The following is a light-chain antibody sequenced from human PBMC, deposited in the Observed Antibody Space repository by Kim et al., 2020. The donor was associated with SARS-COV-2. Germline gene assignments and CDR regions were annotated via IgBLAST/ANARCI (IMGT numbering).Light chain of an antibody. CDR2: DKN. CDR3: KSRDRDSTGKLYV. J-gene: IGLJ1*01. Sequence: QTVRIACRGDSLRRNYASLYQQKPGQAPILVMYDKNKRHSGIPDRFSGSYSGNTATLTITGAQAADEADYYCKSRDRDSTGKLYVFGPGTKVTVL. CDR1: SLRRNY. V-gene: IGLV3-19*01.